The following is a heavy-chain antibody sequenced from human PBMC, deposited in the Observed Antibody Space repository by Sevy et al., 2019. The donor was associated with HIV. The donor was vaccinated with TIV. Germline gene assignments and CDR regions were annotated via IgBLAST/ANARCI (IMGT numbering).Heavy chain of an antibody. CDR3: ARDATYCGGDCYPTSFDY. CDR1: GFTFSSYS. CDR2: ISSSSSYI. J-gene: IGHJ4*02. Sequence: GGSLRLSCAASGFTFSSYSMNWVRQAPGKGLEWVSSISSSSSYIYYAGSVKGRFTISRDNAKNSLYLQMNSLRAEDTAVYYCARDATYCGGDCYPTSFDYWGQGTLVTVSS. D-gene: IGHD2-21*02. V-gene: IGHV3-21*01.